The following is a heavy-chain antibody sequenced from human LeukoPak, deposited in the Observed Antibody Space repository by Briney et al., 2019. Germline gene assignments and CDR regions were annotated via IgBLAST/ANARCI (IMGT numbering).Heavy chain of an antibody. J-gene: IGHJ6*02. Sequence: SETLSLTCNVSGGSISSYYWSWMRQPAGKGLEWIGRIYTSGSTNYNPSLKSRVTMSVATSKNQFALKLSSVTAADTAVYYCARGGGYSGYDPGYYGMDVRGQGTTVTVSS. CDR3: ARGGGYSGYDPGYYGMDV. D-gene: IGHD5-12*01. CDR1: GGSISSYY. V-gene: IGHV4-4*07. CDR2: IYTSGST.